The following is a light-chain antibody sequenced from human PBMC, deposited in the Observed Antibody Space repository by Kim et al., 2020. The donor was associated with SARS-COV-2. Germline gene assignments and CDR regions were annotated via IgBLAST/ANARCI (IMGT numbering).Light chain of an antibody. CDR1: KNISSW. V-gene: IGKV1-5*03. Sequence: ASLRDRVKITCRASKNISSWLAWYQQKPGTAPKLLIYKTSKLQIGVPSTFSGSGSGTDFTLTSNSLQPENVGVYYCQQYHSYPLTFGGGTKVDIK. CDR2: KTS. CDR3: QQYHSYPLT. J-gene: IGKJ4*01.